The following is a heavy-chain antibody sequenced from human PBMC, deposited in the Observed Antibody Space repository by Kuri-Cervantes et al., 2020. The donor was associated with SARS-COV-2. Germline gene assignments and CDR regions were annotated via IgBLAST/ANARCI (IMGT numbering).Heavy chain of an antibody. CDR1: GFTVGGNC. J-gene: IGHJ4*02. CDR3: ARDLGGVSGPFDY. V-gene: IGHV3-53*01. CDR2: IYTGDKT. D-gene: IGHD3-16*01. Sequence: GESLKISCAASGFTVGGNCMSWVRQAPEKGLEWLSVIYTGDKTYYADSVKGRFTISRDNSKNTVYLQMNSLRAEDTAVYYCARDLGGVSGPFDYWGQGTLVTVSS.